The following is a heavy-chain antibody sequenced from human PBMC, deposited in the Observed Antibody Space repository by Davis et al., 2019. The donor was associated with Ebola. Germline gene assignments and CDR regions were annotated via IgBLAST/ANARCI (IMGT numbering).Heavy chain of an antibody. Sequence: GESLKISCAASGFIFSNYGMHWVRQAPDKGLEWVAFIRFDARSNYYIDSVKGRFTLSRDNSKNTVYLQMNSLRTEDTAVYYCARDRWGAVAATNPLGGFDPWGQGTLVTVSS. CDR3: ARDRWGAVAATNPLGGFDP. V-gene: IGHV3-30*02. CDR1: GFIFSNYG. J-gene: IGHJ5*02. CDR2: IRFDARSN. D-gene: IGHD2-15*01.